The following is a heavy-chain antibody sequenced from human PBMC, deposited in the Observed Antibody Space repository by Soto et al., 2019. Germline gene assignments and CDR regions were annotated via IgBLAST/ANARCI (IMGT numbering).Heavy chain of an antibody. J-gene: IGHJ4*02. D-gene: IGHD6-13*01. CDR3: ARVFCSNTNRPKVQFDY. CDR2: ISGSGGST. Sequence: GGSLRLSCAASGFTFSSYAMSWVRQAPGKGLEWVSAISGSGGSTYYADSVKGRFTISRDNSKNTLYLQMNSLRAEDTAVYYCARVFCSNTNRPKVQFDYWGQGTLVTLSS. CDR1: GFTFSSYA. V-gene: IGHV3-23*01.